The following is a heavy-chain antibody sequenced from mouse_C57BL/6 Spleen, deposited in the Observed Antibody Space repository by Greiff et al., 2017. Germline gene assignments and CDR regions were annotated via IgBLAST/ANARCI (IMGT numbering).Heavy chain of an antibody. J-gene: IGHJ4*01. CDR3: ARKGYYGSSYDYAMDY. D-gene: IGHD1-1*01. V-gene: IGHV5-17*01. CDR2: ISSGSSTI. Sequence: EVKVEESGGGLVKPGGSLKLSCAASGFTFSDYGMHWVRQAPEKGLEWVAYISSGSSTIYYADTVKGRFTISRDNAKNTLFLQMTSLRSEDTAMYYCARKGYYGSSYDYAMDYWGQGTSVTVSS. CDR1: GFTFSDYG.